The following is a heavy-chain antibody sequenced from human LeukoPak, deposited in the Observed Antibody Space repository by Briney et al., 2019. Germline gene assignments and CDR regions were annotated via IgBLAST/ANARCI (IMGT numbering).Heavy chain of an antibody. CDR3: ARDGTAAADWFDP. J-gene: IGHJ5*02. Sequence: ASVKVSCKASGYTFTSYYMHWVRQAPGQGLEWMGIINPSGGSTSYAQKFQGRVTMTRDMSTSTVYMELSSLRSEDTAVYYCARDGTAAADWFDPWGQGTLVTVSS. CDR1: GYTFTSYY. V-gene: IGHV1-46*01. CDR2: INPSGGST. D-gene: IGHD6-13*01.